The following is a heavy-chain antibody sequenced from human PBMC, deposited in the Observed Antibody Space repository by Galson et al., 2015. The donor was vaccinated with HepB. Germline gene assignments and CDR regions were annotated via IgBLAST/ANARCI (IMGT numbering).Heavy chain of an antibody. V-gene: IGHV3-7*03. CDR2: IKQDGSEK. CDR1: GFTFSSYW. D-gene: IGHD6-13*01. Sequence: SLRLSCAASGFTFSSYWMSWVRQAPGKGLEWVANIKQDGSEKYYVDSVKGRFTISRDNAKNSLYLQMNSLRAEDTAEYYCARDSAAAGIYWYFDLWGRGTLVTVSS. J-gene: IGHJ2*01. CDR3: ARDSAAAGIYWYFDL.